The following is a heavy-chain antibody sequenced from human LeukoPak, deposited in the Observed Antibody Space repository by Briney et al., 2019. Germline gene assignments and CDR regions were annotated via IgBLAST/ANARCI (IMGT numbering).Heavy chain of an antibody. CDR2: INPNSGGT. CDR3: ARVARSSGSYGAAFDI. V-gene: IGHV1-2*06. Sequence: GASVKVSCKASGYTFTGYYMHWVRQAPGQGLEWMGRINPNSGGTNYAQKFQGRVTMTWDTSISTAYMELSRLRSDDTAVYYCARVARSSGSYGAAFDIWGQGTMVTVSS. CDR1: GYTFTGYY. D-gene: IGHD1-26*01. J-gene: IGHJ3*02.